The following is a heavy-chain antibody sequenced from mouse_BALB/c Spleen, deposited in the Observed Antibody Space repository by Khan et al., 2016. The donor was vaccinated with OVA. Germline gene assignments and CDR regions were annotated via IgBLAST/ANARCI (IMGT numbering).Heavy chain of an antibody. V-gene: IGHV5-6-4*01. J-gene: IGHJ2*01. CDR1: GFTFSSYS. CDR3: TRDRNYYGSSFYLDY. D-gene: IGHD1-1*01. CDR2: ITIGGSYT. Sequence: VELVASWGGLVKPGGSLRLSCEASGFTFSSYSMSWVRPTPEKRLEWVATITIGGSYTYYPSSVQGRFTISRYNAQNTLYLQMSSLKSEVTALYYCTRDRNYYGSSFYLDYWGPGTTRTVSS.